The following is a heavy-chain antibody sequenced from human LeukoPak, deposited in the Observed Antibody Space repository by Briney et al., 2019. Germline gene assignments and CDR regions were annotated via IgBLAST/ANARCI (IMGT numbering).Heavy chain of an antibody. CDR3: ARRLTQYDCFDP. J-gene: IGHJ5*02. CDR1: GDSVSSNSVT. V-gene: IGHV6-1*01. D-gene: IGHD2-2*01. Sequence: SQTLSLTCAISGDSVSSNSVTWNWIRQSPSRGLEWLGRTYYRSTWYNDYAVSVRGRITVNPDTSKNQFSLHLNSVTPEDTAVYYCARRLTQYDCFDPWGQGILVTVSS. CDR2: TYYRSTWYN.